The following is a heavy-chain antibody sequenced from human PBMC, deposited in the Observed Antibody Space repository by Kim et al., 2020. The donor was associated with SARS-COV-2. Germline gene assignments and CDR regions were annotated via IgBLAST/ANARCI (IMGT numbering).Heavy chain of an antibody. J-gene: IGHJ4*02. V-gene: IGHV3-53*01. Sequence: GGSLRLSCAASGFSVSSDYMSWVRQAPGKGLEWVSVLYSGGGTYYSGSVKGRFSISRDNSKNTLYLQMNSLRVDDTAVYFCARGGGAVEPGGYWGQGTLVTVSS. CDR1: GFSVSSDY. CDR3: ARGGGAVEPGGY. CDR2: LYSGGGT. D-gene: IGHD2-21*01.